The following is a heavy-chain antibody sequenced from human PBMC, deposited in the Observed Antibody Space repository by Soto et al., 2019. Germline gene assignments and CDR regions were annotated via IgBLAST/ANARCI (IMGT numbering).Heavy chain of an antibody. CDR2: INSDGSDT. Sequence: EVQLVESGGGLVQPGGSLRLSCEVSGFTFSNYWMHWVRQAPGKGLVWVSRINSDGSDTTYADSVKGRFIISRDNARNTLFLQMNSLRGDDTAVYYCARDKSGPADYWGQGTLVTVSS. J-gene: IGHJ4*02. V-gene: IGHV3-74*01. CDR1: GFTFSNYW. CDR3: ARDKSGPADY. D-gene: IGHD5-12*01.